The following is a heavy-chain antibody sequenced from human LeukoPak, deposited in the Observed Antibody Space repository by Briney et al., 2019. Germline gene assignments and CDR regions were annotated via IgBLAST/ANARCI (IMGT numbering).Heavy chain of an antibody. CDR1: GYTFTGYY. Sequence: GASVKVSCKASGYTFTGYYVHWVRQAPGQGLEWMGWINPNSGGTNYAQKFQGRVTMTRDTSISTAYMELSRLRSDDTAVYYCARGTGLVPYYDILTGYHQFDYWGQGTLVTVSS. D-gene: IGHD3-9*01. J-gene: IGHJ4*02. V-gene: IGHV1-2*02. CDR3: ARGTGLVPYYDILTGYHQFDY. CDR2: INPNSGGT.